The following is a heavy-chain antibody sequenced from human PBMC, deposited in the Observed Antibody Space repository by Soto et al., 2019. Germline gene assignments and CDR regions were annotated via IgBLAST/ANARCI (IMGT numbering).Heavy chain of an antibody. V-gene: IGHV4-59*01. D-gene: IGHD3-10*01. CDR1: GVSLTGYH. CDR2: VYYSGSV. CDR3: ARRLNLGSFDH. J-gene: IGHJ5*02. Sequence: ETLSLTCNVSGVSLTGYHWNWIRQPPGKTLEWIGFVYYSGSVSYNPSLKGRASISVDRSKNQFSLRLTSVTAADTAVYYCARRLNLGSFDHWGQGTLVTVSS.